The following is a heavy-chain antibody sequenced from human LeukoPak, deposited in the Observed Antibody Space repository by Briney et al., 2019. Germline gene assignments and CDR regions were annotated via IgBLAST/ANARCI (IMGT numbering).Heavy chain of an antibody. V-gene: IGHV4-39*02. J-gene: IGHJ4*02. CDR1: GGSISSGNYY. CDR2: VYYTGRT. Sequence: SETLSLTCTVSGGSISSGNYYWAWIRQPPGQGLEWIASVYYTGRTYYNPSLKSRVTMSVDTSKNQFSLKLSSVTAAGTAVYYCARDSEYWGQGTLVTVSS. CDR3: ARDSEY.